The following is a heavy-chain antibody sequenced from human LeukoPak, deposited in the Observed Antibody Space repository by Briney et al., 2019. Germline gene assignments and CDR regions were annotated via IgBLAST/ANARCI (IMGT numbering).Heavy chain of an antibody. Sequence: GGSLRLSCAASGFTFSSYAMSWVRQDPRNGLEWASAVRGSGGSTYYADSGKGPFTIARDNSQNSLYLQMDSLRAEDTAVYYCAKDYYDSSGYLPLDAFDIWGQGTMVTVSS. D-gene: IGHD3-22*01. CDR3: AKDYYDSSGYLPLDAFDI. V-gene: IGHV3-23*01. CDR1: GFTFSSYA. J-gene: IGHJ3*02. CDR2: VRGSGGST.